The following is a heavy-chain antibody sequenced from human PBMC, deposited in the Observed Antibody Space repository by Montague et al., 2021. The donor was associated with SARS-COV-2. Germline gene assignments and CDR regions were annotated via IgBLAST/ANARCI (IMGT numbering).Heavy chain of an antibody. D-gene: IGHD3-3*01. Sequence: SETLSLTCTVSGGSIGAYYWRWIRQPPGKRPAWIAYISSSGPTNYNPSLKSRITVSVDTSRNQLSLKLSSVTAADSAVYYCARESRLKYLEWSGSRYDYYGMDVGGQGTTVTVS. CDR1: GGSIGAYY. V-gene: IGHV4-59*01. J-gene: IGHJ6*02. CDR2: ISSSGPT. CDR3: ARESRLKYLEWSGSRYDYYGMDV.